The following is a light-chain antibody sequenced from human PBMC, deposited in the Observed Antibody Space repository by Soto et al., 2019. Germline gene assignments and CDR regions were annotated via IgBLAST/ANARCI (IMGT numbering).Light chain of an antibody. Sequence: EIVLTQSPATLSLSPGERATLSCRASQSISSYLAWYRQKPGQAPRLLMYDASNRATGIPARFSGSGSGTDFTLTISSLEPEDFAVYYCQQRKNWPPITFGQGTRLEIK. J-gene: IGKJ5*01. V-gene: IGKV3-11*01. CDR3: QQRKNWPPIT. CDR1: QSISSY. CDR2: DAS.